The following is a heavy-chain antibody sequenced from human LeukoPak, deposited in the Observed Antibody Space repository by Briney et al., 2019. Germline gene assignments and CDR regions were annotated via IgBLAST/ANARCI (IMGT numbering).Heavy chain of an antibody. CDR1: GYTVTSYY. CDR2: MNPNSGNT. D-gene: IGHD3-3*01. J-gene: IGHJ6*02. Sequence: GASVKVFCKASGYTVTSYYMHWVRQATGRGLEWMGWMNPNSGNTGYAQKFQGRVTMTRNTSISTAYMELSSLRSEDTAVYYCARGGAPPYDFWSGYYRYYYYYYGMDVWGQGTTVAVSS. V-gene: IGHV1-8*02. CDR3: ARGGAPPYDFWSGYYRYYYYYYGMDV.